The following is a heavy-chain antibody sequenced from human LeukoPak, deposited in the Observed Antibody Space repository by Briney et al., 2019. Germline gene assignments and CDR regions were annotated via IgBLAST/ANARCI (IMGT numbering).Heavy chain of an antibody. V-gene: IGHV2-5*02. CDR3: AHRTITVSREAFFDY. CDR2: IYWDDDK. Sequence: TLSLTCTVSGFSISSDYYWGWIRQPPGKALEWLAIIYWDDDKRYSPSLKSRLTITKDTSKNQVVLTVTNMDPVDTATYYCAHRTITVSREAFFDYWGQGTLVTVSS. J-gene: IGHJ4*02. CDR1: GFSISSDYY. D-gene: IGHD5-24*01.